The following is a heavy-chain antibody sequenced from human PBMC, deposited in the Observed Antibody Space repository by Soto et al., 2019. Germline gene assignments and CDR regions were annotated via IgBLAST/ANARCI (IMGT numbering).Heavy chain of an antibody. CDR1: GYTFTSYY. CDR3: ARVANDCTNGVCYYYYGMDV. J-gene: IGHJ6*02. V-gene: IGHV1-46*03. CDR2: INPSGGST. D-gene: IGHD2-8*01. Sequence: ASVKVSCKASGYTFTSYYMHWVRQAPGQGLEWMGIINPSGGSTSYAQKFQGRVTMTRDTSTSTVYMELSSLRSEDTAVYYCARVANDCTNGVCYYYYGMDVWGQGTTVTVSS.